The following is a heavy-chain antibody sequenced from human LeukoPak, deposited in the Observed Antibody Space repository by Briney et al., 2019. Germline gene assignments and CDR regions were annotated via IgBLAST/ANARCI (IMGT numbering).Heavy chain of an antibody. CDR1: GYTFTSYY. J-gene: IGHJ4*02. CDR2: IIPIFGTA. D-gene: IGHD3-22*01. V-gene: IGHV1-69*13. Sequence: SVKVSCKASGYTFTSYYMHWVRQAPGQGLEWMGGIIPIFGTANYAQKFQGRVTITADESTSTAYMELSSLRSEDTAVYYCARVHDYYDSSGEKYYFDYWGQGTLVTVSS. CDR3: ARVHDYYDSSGEKYYFDY.